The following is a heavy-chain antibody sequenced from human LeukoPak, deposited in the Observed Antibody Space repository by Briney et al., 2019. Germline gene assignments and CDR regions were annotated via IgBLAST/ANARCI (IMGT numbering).Heavy chain of an antibody. CDR1: GYTFTSYY. CDR3: ARDAVDYSIDY. Sequence: ASVKVSCKASGYTFTSYYMHWVRQAPGQGLEWMGIINPSGGSTSYAQKLQGRVTMTTDTSTSTAYMELRSLRSDDTAVYYCARDAVDYSIDYWGQGTLVTVSS. D-gene: IGHD4-11*01. CDR2: INPSGGST. J-gene: IGHJ4*02. V-gene: IGHV1-46*01.